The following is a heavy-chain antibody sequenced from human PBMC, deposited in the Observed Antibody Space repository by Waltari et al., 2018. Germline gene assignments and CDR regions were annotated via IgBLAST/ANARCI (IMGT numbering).Heavy chain of an antibody. CDR1: GGSFRGYY. Sequence: QVQLQQWGPGLLQPSETLSLPCPVYGGSFRGYYWSWFRHPPVKGLEWIGEINHSGITNYNPSLNSRVTISVDTSKNQFSLKLSSVTAADTAVYYCARVDGRSSSWYGYYYGMDVWGQGTTVTVSS. CDR2: INHSGIT. CDR3: ARVDGRSSSWYGYYYGMDV. J-gene: IGHJ6*02. D-gene: IGHD6-13*01. V-gene: IGHV4-34*01.